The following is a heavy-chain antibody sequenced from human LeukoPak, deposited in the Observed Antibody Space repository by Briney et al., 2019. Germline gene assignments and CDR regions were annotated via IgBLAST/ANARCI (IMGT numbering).Heavy chain of an antibody. V-gene: IGHV3-21*01. D-gene: IGHD6-6*01. J-gene: IGHJ5*02. CDR1: GFTFSSYS. CDR3: ARDGRYSSSSGWFDP. Sequence: GGSLRLSCAASGFTFSSYSMNWVRQAPGKGLEWVSSISSSSSYIYYADSVKGRFTISRDSAKNSLYLQMNSLRAEDTAVYYCARDGRYSSSSGWFDPWGQGTLVTVSS. CDR2: ISSSSSYI.